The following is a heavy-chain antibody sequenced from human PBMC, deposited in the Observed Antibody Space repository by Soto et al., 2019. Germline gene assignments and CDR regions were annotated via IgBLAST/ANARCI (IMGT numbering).Heavy chain of an antibody. CDR1: GFSLSTSGVG. Sequence: QITLKESGPTLVKPTQTLTLTCTFSGFSLSTSGVGVAWIRQPPGKALEWLALIYWDDDNRSSPSLKSRFTIXXDXSXIQVVLRTTNMDPVDTGTYYCAHKKIAAPGPNGMDVWGQGTTVTVSS. J-gene: IGHJ6*01. CDR3: AHKKIAAPGPNGMDV. CDR2: IYWDDDN. V-gene: IGHV2-5*02. D-gene: IGHD6-13*01.